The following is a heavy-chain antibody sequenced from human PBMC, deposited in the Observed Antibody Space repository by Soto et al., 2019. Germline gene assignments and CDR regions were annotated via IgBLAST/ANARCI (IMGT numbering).Heavy chain of an antibody. D-gene: IGHD2-15*01. CDR1: GGSISSYY. V-gene: IGHV4-59*08. CDR3: ARPYCSGGSCYHVAFDI. CDR2: IYYSGST. J-gene: IGHJ3*02. Sequence: NPSETLSLTCTVSGGSISSYYWSWIRQPPGKGLEWIGYIYYSGSTNYNPSLKSRVTISVDTSKNQFSLKLSSVTAADTAVYYCARPYCSGGSCYHVAFDIWGQGTMVTVSS.